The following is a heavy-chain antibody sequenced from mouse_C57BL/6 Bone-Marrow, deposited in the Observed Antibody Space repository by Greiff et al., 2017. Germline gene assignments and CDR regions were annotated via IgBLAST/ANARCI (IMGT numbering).Heavy chain of an antibody. CDR3: ARSTTVETAWFAY. D-gene: IGHD1-1*01. V-gene: IGHV1-81*01. J-gene: IGHJ3*01. Sequence: QVQLKESGAELARPGASVKLSCKASGYTFTSYGISWVKQRTGQGLEWIGEIYPRSGNTYYNEKFKGKATLTADKSSSTAYMELRSLTSEDSAVYFCARSTTVETAWFAYWGQGTLVTVSA. CDR1: GYTFTSYG. CDR2: IYPRSGNT.